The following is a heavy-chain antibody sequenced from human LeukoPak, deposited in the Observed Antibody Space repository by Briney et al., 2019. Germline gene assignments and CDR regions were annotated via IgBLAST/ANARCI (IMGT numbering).Heavy chain of an antibody. CDR1: GFTFSIYS. Sequence: GGSLRLSCAASGFTFSIYSVTWVRQAPGKGLEWVASISSSSSYIYYADSVKGRFTISRDNAKSSLYLQMNSLRAEDTAVYYCASFVTWGQGTLVTVSS. V-gene: IGHV3-21*01. CDR3: ASFVT. J-gene: IGHJ5*02. CDR2: ISSSSSYI.